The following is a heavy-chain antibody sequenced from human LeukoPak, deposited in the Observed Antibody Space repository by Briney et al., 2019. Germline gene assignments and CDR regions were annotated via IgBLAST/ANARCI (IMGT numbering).Heavy chain of an antibody. J-gene: IGHJ4*02. V-gene: IGHV1-18*01. CDR3: ARVLRWGVAAAGTNFDY. Sequence: GASVKVSCKASGYTFTSYGISWVRQAPGQGLEWMGWISTYNGNTNYAQKLQGRVTMTTDTSTSTAYMELRSLRSDDTAVYYCARVLRWGVAAAGTNFDYWGQGTLVTVSS. D-gene: IGHD6-13*01. CDR2: ISTYNGNT. CDR1: GYTFTSYG.